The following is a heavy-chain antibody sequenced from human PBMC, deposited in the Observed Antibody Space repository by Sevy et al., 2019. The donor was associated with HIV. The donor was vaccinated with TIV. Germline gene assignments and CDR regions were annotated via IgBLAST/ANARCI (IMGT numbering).Heavy chain of an antibody. CDR3: ARDSRNGLDP. CDR2: IWYDGINK. CDR1: GFIFSTYG. V-gene: IGHV3-33*01. D-gene: IGHD2-8*01. Sequence: GGSLGLSCVASGFIFSTYGMHWVRPAPGKGLEWVAVIWYDGINKDYADSVKGRFIISRDNSKNTMYLEMDSLRAEDTAVYYCARDSRNGLDPWGQGALVTVSS. J-gene: IGHJ5*02.